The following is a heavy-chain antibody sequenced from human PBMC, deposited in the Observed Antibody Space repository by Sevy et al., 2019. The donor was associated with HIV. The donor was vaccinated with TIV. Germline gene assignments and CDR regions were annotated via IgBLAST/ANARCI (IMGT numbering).Heavy chain of an antibody. V-gene: IGHV1-24*01. Sequence: ASVKVSCKLSGYTLTQLSMHWVRQAPGKGLEWLGSFDPEDGETIYAQKFQGRLTMTEETSTDTAYMELSSLRSEDTAVYYCATGREYYEGNSGYFDYWGQGTLVTVSS. CDR1: GYTLTQLS. CDR3: ATGREYYEGNSGYFDY. D-gene: IGHD3-3*01. J-gene: IGHJ4*02. CDR2: FDPEDGET.